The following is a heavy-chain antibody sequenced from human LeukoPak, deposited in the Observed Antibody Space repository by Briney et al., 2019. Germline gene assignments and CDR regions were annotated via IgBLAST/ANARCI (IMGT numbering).Heavy chain of an antibody. CDR3: ARDSNLWFGELLGDFDY. J-gene: IGHJ4*02. V-gene: IGHV3-30*03. Sequence: AGGSLRLSCAASGFIFSSYGMHWVRQAPGRGLEWMAVISYDGSNKYYADSVKGRFTISRDNSKNTLYLQMNSLRAEDTAVYYCARDSNLWFGELLGDFDYWGQGTLVTVSS. CDR1: GFIFSSYG. D-gene: IGHD3-10*01. CDR2: ISYDGSNK.